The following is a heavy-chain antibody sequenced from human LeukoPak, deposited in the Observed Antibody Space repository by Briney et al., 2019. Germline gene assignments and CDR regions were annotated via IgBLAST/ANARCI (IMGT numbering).Heavy chain of an antibody. Sequence: GASVTLSCKASGGTFSSYAISWVRQAPGQGLEWMGRIIPILGITNYAQTFQGRVTITADKSTSTAYMELSSLRSEDTAVYYCAREPKPEGQMATLNGSPFDYWGQGTLVTVSS. D-gene: IGHD5-24*01. CDR1: GGTFSSYA. CDR3: AREPKPEGQMATLNGSPFDY. V-gene: IGHV1-69*04. J-gene: IGHJ4*02. CDR2: IIPILGIT.